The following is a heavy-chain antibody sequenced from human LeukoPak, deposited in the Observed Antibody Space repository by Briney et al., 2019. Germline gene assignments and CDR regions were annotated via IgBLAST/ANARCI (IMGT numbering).Heavy chain of an antibody. CDR3: ARGQATDFDY. CDR2: ISSSSSYI. V-gene: IGHV3-21*01. J-gene: IGHJ4*02. Sequence: GGSLRLSCAASGFTFSSYSMNWVRQAPGKGLEWVSSISSSSSYIYYAHSVKGRFTISRDNAKNSLYLQMNSLRAEDTAVYYCARGQATDFDYWGQGTLVTVSS. CDR1: GFTFSSYS.